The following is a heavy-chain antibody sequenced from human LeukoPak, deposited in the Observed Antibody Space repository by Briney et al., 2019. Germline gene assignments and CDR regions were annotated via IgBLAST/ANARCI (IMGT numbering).Heavy chain of an antibody. Sequence: GGSLRLSCAASGFTLSSYAISWVRQAPGKGLEWVSAISGSGGSTYYADSVKGRFTISRDNSKNTLYLQMNSLRAEDTAIYYCAKDTYYYDSSGYRHFDYWGQGTLVTVSS. J-gene: IGHJ4*02. V-gene: IGHV3-23*01. CDR1: GFTLSSYA. CDR3: AKDTYYYDSSGYRHFDY. CDR2: ISGSGGST. D-gene: IGHD3-22*01.